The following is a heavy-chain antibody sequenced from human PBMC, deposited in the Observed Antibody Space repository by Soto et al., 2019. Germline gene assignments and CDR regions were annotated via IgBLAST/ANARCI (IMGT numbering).Heavy chain of an antibody. CDR2: TRNKANSYTT. J-gene: IGHJ3*02. Sequence: EVQLVESGGGLVQPGGSLRLSCAASGFTSSDHYMDWVRQAPGKGLEWVGRTRNKANSYTTEYAASVKGRFTISRDDSKNSLYLQMNSLKTEDTAVYYCARGSYGEDDAFDIWGQGTMVTVSS. D-gene: IGHD4-17*01. CDR1: GFTSSDHY. CDR3: ARGSYGEDDAFDI. V-gene: IGHV3-72*01.